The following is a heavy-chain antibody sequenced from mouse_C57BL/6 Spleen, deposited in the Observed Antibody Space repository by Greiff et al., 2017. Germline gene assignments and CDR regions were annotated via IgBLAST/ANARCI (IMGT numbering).Heavy chain of an antibody. D-gene: IGHD1-1*01. CDR2: IYPGDGDT. J-gene: IGHJ2*01. Sequence: VQLQESGPELVKPGASVTISCKASGYAFSSSWMNWVKQRPGKGLEWIGRIYPGDGDTNYNGKFKGKATLTADKSSSTAYMQLSSLTSADSAVYFCARRDYDSSYSFDYWGQGTTLTVSS. CDR3: ARRDYDSSYSFDY. CDR1: GYAFSSSW. V-gene: IGHV1-82*01.